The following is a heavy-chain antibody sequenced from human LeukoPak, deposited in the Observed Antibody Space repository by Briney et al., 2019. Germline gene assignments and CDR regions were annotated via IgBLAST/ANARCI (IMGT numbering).Heavy chain of an antibody. CDR3: ARDRYCSGGSCSADY. CDR1: GFTFSDYY. V-gene: IGHV3-11*04. Sequence: GGSLRLSCAASGFTFSDYYMSWIRQAPGKGLEWVSYISSSGSTVFYADSVKGRFTISRDNAKNSLYLQMNSLRAEDTAVYYCARDRYCSGGSCSADYWGQGTLVTVSS. J-gene: IGHJ4*02. CDR2: ISSSGSTV. D-gene: IGHD2-15*01.